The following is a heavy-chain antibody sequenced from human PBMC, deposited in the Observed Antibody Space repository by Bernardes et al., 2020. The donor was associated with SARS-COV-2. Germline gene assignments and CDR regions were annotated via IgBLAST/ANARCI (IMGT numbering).Heavy chain of an antibody. D-gene: IGHD6-13*01. CDR1: GFTFGSFA. Sequence: GGSLRLSCVASGFTFGSFAMSWVRQAPGKGLEWVSAISDISTRLYYTYSVKGRFTISRDNSKNTLYLQMNTLRADDTAVYFCVKEAAETAYGDFWGQGILVTVAS. CDR3: VKEAAETAYGDF. V-gene: IGHV3-23*01. J-gene: IGHJ4*02. CDR2: ISDISTRL.